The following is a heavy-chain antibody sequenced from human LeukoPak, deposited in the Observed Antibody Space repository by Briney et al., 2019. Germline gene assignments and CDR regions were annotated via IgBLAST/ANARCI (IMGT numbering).Heavy chain of an antibody. CDR2: VSGGGGTT. CDR3: AKRGGTYYYYYYGMDV. J-gene: IGHJ6*02. CDR1: GFTFSSYG. D-gene: IGHD2-15*01. Sequence: GGSLRLSCAASGFTFSSYGMSWVRQAPGKGLEWVSAVSGGGGTTDYAGSVRGRFTISRDNSKNTLYLQMSSLRAEDTAVYYCAKRGGTYYYYYYGMDVWGQGTTVTVSS. V-gene: IGHV3-23*01.